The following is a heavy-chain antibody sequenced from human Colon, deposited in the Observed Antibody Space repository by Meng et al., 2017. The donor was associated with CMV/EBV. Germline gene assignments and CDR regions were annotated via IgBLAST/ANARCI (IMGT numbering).Heavy chain of an antibody. Sequence: GGSLRLSCAASGFTFNNYWMYWVRQVPGKGLVWVSRMNNDGSSKSYADSVKGRFTISRDNAKNTLYLQMDSLRDEDTAVYYCARAYYDSSGCHDYWGQGTLVTVSS. J-gene: IGHJ4*02. CDR1: GFTFNNYW. D-gene: IGHD3-22*01. CDR3: ARAYYDSSGCHDY. CDR2: MNNDGSSK. V-gene: IGHV3-74*01.